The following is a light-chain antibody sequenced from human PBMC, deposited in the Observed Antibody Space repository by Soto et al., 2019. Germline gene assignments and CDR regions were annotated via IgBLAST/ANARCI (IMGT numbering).Light chain of an antibody. V-gene: IGKV1-17*03. J-gene: IGKJ1*01. CDR1: QDIGYH. Sequence: DIQMTQSPSAMSAAVGDRVTITCRASQDIGYHLGWFQQKPGKAPKRLIYSASSLDSGVPLRFSATGSGTEFTFTISSLQPEDFATYYCQLHTTYPRPFGQGTKVHI. CDR3: QLHTTYPRP. CDR2: SAS.